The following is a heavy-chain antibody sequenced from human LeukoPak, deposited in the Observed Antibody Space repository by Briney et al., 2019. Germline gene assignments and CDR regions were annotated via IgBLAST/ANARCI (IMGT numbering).Heavy chain of an antibody. Sequence: PSETLSLTCAVYGGSFSGFYWSWIRQPPGKGLEWIGEISHSGSTNYNPSLKSRVTISVDTSKKQFSLKLSSVTAADTAVYYCARASDSDYDYVWGTYDAFDIWGQGTMVTVSS. D-gene: IGHD3-16*01. V-gene: IGHV4-34*01. CDR3: ARASDSDYDYVWGTYDAFDI. CDR2: ISHSGST. CDR1: GGSFSGFY. J-gene: IGHJ3*02.